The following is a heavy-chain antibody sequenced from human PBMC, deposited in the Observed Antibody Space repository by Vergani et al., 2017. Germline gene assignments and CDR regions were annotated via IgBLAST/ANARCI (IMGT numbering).Heavy chain of an antibody. CDR2: ISSSSSTI. V-gene: IGHV3-48*01. CDR3: ARDRGWNDPFDAFDI. Sequence: VQLVESGGGVVQPGRSLRLSCAASGFTFSSYSMNWVRQAPGKGLEWVSYISSSSSTIYYADSVKGRFTISRDNAKNSLYLQMNSLRAEDTAVYYCARDRGWNDPFDAFDIWGQGTMVTVSS. D-gene: IGHD1-1*01. CDR1: GFTFSSYS. J-gene: IGHJ3*02.